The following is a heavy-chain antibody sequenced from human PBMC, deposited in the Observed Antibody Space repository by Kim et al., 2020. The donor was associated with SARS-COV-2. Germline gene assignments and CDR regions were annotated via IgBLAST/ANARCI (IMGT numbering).Heavy chain of an antibody. J-gene: IGHJ6*02. V-gene: IGHV1-18*01. Sequence: AQKLQGRVTMTTDTSTSTAYMELRSLRSDDTAVYYCAREGRYFDRGGMDVWGQGTTVTVSS. D-gene: IGHD3-9*01. CDR3: AREGRYFDRGGMDV.